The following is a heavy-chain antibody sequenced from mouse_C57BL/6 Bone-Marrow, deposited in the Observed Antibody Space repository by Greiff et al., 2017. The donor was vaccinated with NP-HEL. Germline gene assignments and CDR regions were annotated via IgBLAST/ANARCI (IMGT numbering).Heavy chain of an antibody. Sequence: LQESGPELVKPGASVKISCTASGYTFTDYYINWVKQRPGQGLEWIGWIFPGSGSTYYNEKFKGKATLTVDKSASTAYMLLSSLTSEDSAVYVWARGRTRYPYFDYWGKGTTLTVSS. D-gene: IGHD1-1*01. CDR3: ARGRTRYPYFDY. CDR2: IFPGSGST. CDR1: GYTFTDYY. V-gene: IGHV1-75*01. J-gene: IGHJ2*01.